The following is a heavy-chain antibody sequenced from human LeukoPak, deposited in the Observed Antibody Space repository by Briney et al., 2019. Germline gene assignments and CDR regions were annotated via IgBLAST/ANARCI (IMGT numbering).Heavy chain of an antibody. V-gene: IGHV1-2*04. J-gene: IGHJ4*02. D-gene: IGHD2-2*01. CDR2: INPNSGGT. CDR3: ARAQGYCSSTSCGNLDY. CDR1: GYTFTGYY. Sequence: ASVKVSCKASGYTFTGYYMHWVRQAPGQGLEWMGWINPNSGGTNYAQKFQGWVTMTRDTSISTAYMELSRLRSDDMAVYYCARAQGYCSSTSCGNLDYWGQGTLVTVSS.